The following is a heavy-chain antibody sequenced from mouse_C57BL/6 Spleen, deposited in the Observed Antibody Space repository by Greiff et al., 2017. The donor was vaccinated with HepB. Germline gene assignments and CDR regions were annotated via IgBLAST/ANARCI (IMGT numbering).Heavy chain of an antibody. Sequence: QVQLQQSGAELAKPGASVKLSCKASGYTFTSYWMHWVKQRPGQGLEWIGYINPSSGYTKYNQKFKDKATLTADKSSSTAYMQLSSQTYEGSAVYYCARSDYSNGVCAMDYWGQGTSVTVSS. J-gene: IGHJ4*01. V-gene: IGHV1-7*01. CDR3: ARSDYSNGVCAMDY. CDR2: INPSSGYT. CDR1: GYTFTSYW. D-gene: IGHD2-5*01.